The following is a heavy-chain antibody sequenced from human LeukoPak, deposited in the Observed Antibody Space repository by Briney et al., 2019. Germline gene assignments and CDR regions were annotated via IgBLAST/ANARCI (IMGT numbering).Heavy chain of an antibody. J-gene: IGHJ4*02. V-gene: IGHV3-21*01. Sequence: PGGSLRLSCAASGFTFSSYSMNWVRQAPGKGLEWVSSISSSSSYIYYADSVKGRFTISRDNAKNSLYLQMNSLRAEDTAVYYCAKDAGYYYDSSELLDYWGQGTLVTVSS. CDR3: AKDAGYYYDSSELLDY. D-gene: IGHD3-22*01. CDR1: GFTFSSYS. CDR2: ISSSSSYI.